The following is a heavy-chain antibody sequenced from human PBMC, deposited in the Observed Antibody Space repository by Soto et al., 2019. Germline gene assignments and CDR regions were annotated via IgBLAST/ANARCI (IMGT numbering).Heavy chain of an antibody. D-gene: IGHD6-19*01. CDR2: LSHDGRNT. J-gene: IGHJ5*02. V-gene: IGHV3-30*03. CDR3: ARAWGSSGWFNWFDT. Sequence: QVLLVESGGGVVQPGRSLRLSCAASGFTLHNYGMHWVRQAPGKGQEWVAILSHDGRNTNYGDSVRGRFTVSRDESKNTLYLQMDSRRVDDTAVYYCARAWGSSGWFNWFDTWGQGTLVIVSS. CDR1: GFTLHNYG.